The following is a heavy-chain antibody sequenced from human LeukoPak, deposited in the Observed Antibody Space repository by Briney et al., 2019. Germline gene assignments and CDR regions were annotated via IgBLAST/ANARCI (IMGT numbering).Heavy chain of an antibody. CDR1: GGTFSSYA. J-gene: IGHJ6*03. V-gene: IGHV1-69*05. D-gene: IGHD3-3*01. CDR3: ARDTIFGGRYYYYYYMDV. Sequence: ASVKVSCKASGGTFSSYAISWVRQAPGQGLEWMGGIIPIFGTANYAQKFQGRVTITTDESTSTAYMELSSLRSEDTAVYYCARDTIFGGRYYYYYYMDVWGKGTTVTVSS. CDR2: IIPIFGTA.